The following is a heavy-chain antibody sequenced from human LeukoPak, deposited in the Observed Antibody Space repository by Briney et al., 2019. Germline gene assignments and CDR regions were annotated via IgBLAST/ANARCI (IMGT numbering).Heavy chain of an antibody. CDR3: ARPYSGGWYGAFNI. Sequence: TSETLSPTCTVSGDSIRSYYWSWIRRPPGKGLEWIGYFYDSGTTKYNPSLKSRVTISVDTSKNQFSLKLSSVTAADTAVYYCARPYSGGWYGAFNIWGQGTMVTVSS. CDR2: FYDSGTT. V-gene: IGHV4-59*08. J-gene: IGHJ3*02. D-gene: IGHD6-19*01. CDR1: GDSIRSYY.